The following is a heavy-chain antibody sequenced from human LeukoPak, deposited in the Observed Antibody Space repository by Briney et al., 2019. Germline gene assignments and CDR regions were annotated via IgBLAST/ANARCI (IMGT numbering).Heavy chain of an antibody. Sequence: PGGSLRLSCAASGFTFSSYEMNWVRQAPGKGLEWVSYISSSGSTIYYADSVKGRFTISRDNAKNSLYLQMNSLRAEDTAVYYCARGLHYYYDSSGYYGYWGQGTLVTVSS. V-gene: IGHV3-48*03. CDR3: ARGLHYYYDSSGYYGY. J-gene: IGHJ4*02. D-gene: IGHD3-22*01. CDR1: GFTFSSYE. CDR2: ISSSGSTI.